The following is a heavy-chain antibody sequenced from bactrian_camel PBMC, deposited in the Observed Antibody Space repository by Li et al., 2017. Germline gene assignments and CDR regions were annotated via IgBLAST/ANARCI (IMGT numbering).Heavy chain of an antibody. CDR2: TASGGDST. Sequence: LVESGGGLVQSGGSLTLTCVASGFAISKHGMSWVRQGPGKGLEWVSATASGGDSTYYADSVQGRFTISKDNAKNTLYLQLNSLKPEDTAMYFCGIDPARGSCYGPRRRSLTYWGQGTQVTVS. CDR3: GIDPARGSCYGPRRRSLTY. CDR1: GFAISKHG. J-gene: IGHJ4*01. D-gene: IGHD5*01. V-gene: IGHV3S40*01.